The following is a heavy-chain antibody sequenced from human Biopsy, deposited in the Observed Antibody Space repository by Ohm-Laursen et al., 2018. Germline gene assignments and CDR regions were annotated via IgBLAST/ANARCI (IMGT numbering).Heavy chain of an antibody. CDR1: GGSICSGGSY. CDR2: IFNSANT. CDR3: ARGDYFDSNGYFWFDP. V-gene: IGHV4-31*01. D-gene: IGHD3-22*01. Sequence: SQTLSFTCTVSGGSICSGGSYRRWLRKRPGKGPGMSGDIFNSANTYYNTSLKNLITISGKASKKQFSLKLNSVTAADTAVYYCARGDYFDSNGYFWFDPWGRGTLVTVSS. J-gene: IGHJ5*02.